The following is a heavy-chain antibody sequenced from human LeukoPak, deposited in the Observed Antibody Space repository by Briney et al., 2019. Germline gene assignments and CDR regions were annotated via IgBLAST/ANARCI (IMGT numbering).Heavy chain of an antibody. CDR2: IYSGGNT. Sequence: GGSLRLSCAASGFTVSSNYMSWVRQAPGKGLEWVSVIYSGGNTYYAAYVKRRFSISRDNSKNTLYLQMNSLRADDTAVYYCARAQQQLVYSWFDPWGQGTLVTVSS. CDR3: ARAQQQLVYSWFDP. D-gene: IGHD6-13*01. CDR1: GFTVSSNY. J-gene: IGHJ5*02. V-gene: IGHV3-66*01.